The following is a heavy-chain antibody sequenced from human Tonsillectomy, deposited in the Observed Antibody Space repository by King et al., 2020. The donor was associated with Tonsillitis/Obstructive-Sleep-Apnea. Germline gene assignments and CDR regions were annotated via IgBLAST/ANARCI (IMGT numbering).Heavy chain of an antibody. D-gene: IGHD6-19*01. CDR3: ASEKYSSGWYGVGAFDI. V-gene: IGHV5-51*01. CDR1: GYSFTSYW. CDR2: IYPGDSAT. Sequence: QLVQSGAEVKKPGESLKISCKGSGYSFTSYWIGWVRQMPGKGLEWMGIIYPGDSATRYSPSFQGQVTISAEKSISTAYLQWSSLKASDTAMYYCASEKYSSGWYGVGAFDIWGQGTMVTVSS. J-gene: IGHJ3*02.